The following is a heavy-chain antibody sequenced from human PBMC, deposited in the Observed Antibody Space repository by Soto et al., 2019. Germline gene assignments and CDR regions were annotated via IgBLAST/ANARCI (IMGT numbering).Heavy chain of an antibody. V-gene: IGHV4-30-4*01. Sequence: SETLSLTCTVSGGSISSGDYYWSWIRQPPGKGLEWIGYIYYSGSTYYNPSLKSRVTISVDTSKNQFSLKLSSVTAADTAVYYCARVPRDCSSTSCGGYYYGMDVWGQGTTVTVSS. D-gene: IGHD2-2*01. CDR2: IYYSGST. CDR1: GGSISSGDYY. J-gene: IGHJ6*02. CDR3: ARVPRDCSSTSCGGYYYGMDV.